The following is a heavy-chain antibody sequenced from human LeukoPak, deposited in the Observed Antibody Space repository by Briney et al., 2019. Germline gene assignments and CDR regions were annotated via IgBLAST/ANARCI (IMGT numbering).Heavy chain of an antibody. CDR1: GFTFSSYG. D-gene: IGHD3-10*02. V-gene: IGHV3-23*01. Sequence: GGTLRLSCTASGFTFSSYGMSWVRQAPGKGLEWVSAITGSGGGTYYSDSVKGRFTISRDNSKKTLFLQMNSLRAEDTAVYYCAELGITMIGGVWGKGTTVTISS. CDR3: AELGITMIGGV. CDR2: ITGSGGGT. J-gene: IGHJ6*04.